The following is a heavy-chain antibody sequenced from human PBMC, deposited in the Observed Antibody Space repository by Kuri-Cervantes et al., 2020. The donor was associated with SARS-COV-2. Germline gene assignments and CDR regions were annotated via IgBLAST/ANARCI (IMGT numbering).Heavy chain of an antibody. V-gene: IGHV4-34*01. D-gene: IGHD2-2*01. Sequence: SETLSPTCAVYAGSSSGYYWSWISYPRRKGMEWIWEINHSVSSNDIPSLKSRVTISIATSKSQFSMKLSSVTAADSAGYSSPRHTNYCSSTSCYEDRFDPWGQGTLVTVSS. CDR2: INHSVSS. CDR3: PRHTNYCSSTSCYEDRFDP. CDR1: AGSSSGYY. J-gene: IGHJ5*02.